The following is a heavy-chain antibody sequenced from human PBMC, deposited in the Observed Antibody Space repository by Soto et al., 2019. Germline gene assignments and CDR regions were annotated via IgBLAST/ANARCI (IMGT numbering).Heavy chain of an antibody. CDR2: INHDGTNT. V-gene: IGHV3-74*01. D-gene: IGHD2-21*01. CDR1: GFSFSSYW. CDR3: LRDQHMEMNEFYT. J-gene: IGHJ4*02. Sequence: PGVSLTLSCAACGFSFSSYWIHWVRQTTGEGLVWISRINHDGTNTDYADSVKGRFTVSRDNAKKTLYLQMDSLRAEDTAFYYCLRDQHMEMNEFYTWCQG.